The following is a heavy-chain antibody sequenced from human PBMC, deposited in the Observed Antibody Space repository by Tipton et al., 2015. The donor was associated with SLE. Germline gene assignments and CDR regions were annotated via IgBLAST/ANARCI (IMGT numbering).Heavy chain of an antibody. V-gene: IGHV3-30*04. Sequence: SGFTFSSYAMHWVRQAPGKGLEWVAVISYDGSNKYYADSVKGRFTISRDNSKNTLYLQMNSLRAEDMAVYYCASEWLPYYYYMDVWGKGTTVTVSS. J-gene: IGHJ6*03. CDR3: ASEWLPYYYYMDV. CDR2: ISYDGSNK. D-gene: IGHD6-19*01. CDR1: GFTFSSYA.